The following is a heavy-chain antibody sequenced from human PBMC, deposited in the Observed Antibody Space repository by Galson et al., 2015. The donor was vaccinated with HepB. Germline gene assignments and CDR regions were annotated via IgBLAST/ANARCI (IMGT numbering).Heavy chain of an antibody. CDR1: GGSISSHNW. CDR2: VYHSGST. Sequence: SETLSLTCAVSGGSISSHNWWSWVRQPPGKGLEWIGEVYHSGSTHYNPSLKSRVTISVDKSKTQFSLDLSSVTAADTAVYYCATTPYGSPPLVRFYYMDVWGKGTTVTVSS. CDR3: ATTPYGSPPLVRFYYMDV. D-gene: IGHD6-13*01. J-gene: IGHJ6*03. V-gene: IGHV4-4*02.